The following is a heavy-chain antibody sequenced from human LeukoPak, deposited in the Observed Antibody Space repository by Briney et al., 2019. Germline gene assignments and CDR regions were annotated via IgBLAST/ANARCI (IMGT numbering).Heavy chain of an antibody. CDR1: GYSFTSNW. CDR2: IDPSDSYT. Sequence: GESLKISCKASGYSFTSNWITWVRQMPGKGLEWMGRIDPSDSYTNYSPSFQGHVTISVDKSISTAYLQWSSLKASDTAMFYCARVSYDYIWGIIYYFDYWGQGTLVTVSS. J-gene: IGHJ4*02. V-gene: IGHV5-10-1*01. CDR3: ARVSYDYIWGIIYYFDY. D-gene: IGHD3-16*01.